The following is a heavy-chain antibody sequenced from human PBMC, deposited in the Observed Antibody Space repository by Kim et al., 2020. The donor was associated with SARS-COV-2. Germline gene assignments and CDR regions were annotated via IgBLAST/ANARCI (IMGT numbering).Heavy chain of an antibody. D-gene: IGHD6-13*01. CDR2: ISYDGSNK. Sequence: GGSLRLSCAASGFTFSSYGMHWVRQAPGKGLEWVAVISYDGSNKYYADSVKGRFTISRDNSKNTLYLQMNSLRAEDTAVYYCAKDQALAAAGRGGQGFDYWGQGTLVTVSS. CDR1: GFTFSSYG. V-gene: IGHV3-30*18. J-gene: IGHJ4*02. CDR3: AKDQALAAAGRGGQGFDY.